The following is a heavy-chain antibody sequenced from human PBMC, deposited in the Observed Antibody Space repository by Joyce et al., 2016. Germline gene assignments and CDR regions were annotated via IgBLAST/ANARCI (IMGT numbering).Heavy chain of an antibody. D-gene: IGHD2-21*02. CDR1: GASVSSDTYF. CDR3: ARTFPLTYCGGDCYSSYFDY. CDR2: ISYSGST. V-gene: IGHV4-61*01. J-gene: IGHJ4*02. Sequence: QVQLQESGPGLVKPSETLSLTCSVPGASVSSDTYFWSWIRQPPGKGLEWIGYISYSGSTNYNPSLKSRLNISLDTSNNQFSLKLSSVTAADTALYYCARTFPLTYCGGDCYSSYFDYWGQGTLVTVSS.